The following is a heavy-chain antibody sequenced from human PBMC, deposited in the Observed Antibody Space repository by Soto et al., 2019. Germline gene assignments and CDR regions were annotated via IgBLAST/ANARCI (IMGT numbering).Heavy chain of an antibody. J-gene: IGHJ5*02. CDR2: ITPILGIA. CDR3: ARDRYYYGSGSYPNWFDP. CDR1: GGTFSSYT. Sequence: QVQLVQSGAEVKKPGSSVKVSCKASGGTFSSYTISWVRQAPGQGLEWMGRITPILGIANYAQKFQGRVTITADXXTXTXXMEQSSLRSEDTAVYYWARDRYYYGSGSYPNWFDPWGQGTLVTVSS. V-gene: IGHV1-69*08. D-gene: IGHD3-10*01.